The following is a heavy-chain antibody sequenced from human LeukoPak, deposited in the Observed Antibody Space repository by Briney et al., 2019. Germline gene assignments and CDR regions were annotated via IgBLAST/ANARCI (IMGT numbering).Heavy chain of an antibody. D-gene: IGHD6-19*01. J-gene: IGHJ4*02. CDR3: ARRLGIAVFDY. V-gene: IGHV4-39*01. Sequence: PSETLSLTCTVSGGSTSSSSYYWGWIRQPPGKGLEWIGSIYYSGSTYYNPSLKSRVTISVDTSKNQFSLKMSSVTAADTAVYHCARRLGIAVFDYWGQGTLVTVSS. CDR1: GGSTSSSSYY. CDR2: IYYSGST.